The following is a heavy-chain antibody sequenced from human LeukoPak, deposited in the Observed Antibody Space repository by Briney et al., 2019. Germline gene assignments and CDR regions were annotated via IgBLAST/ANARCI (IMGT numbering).Heavy chain of an antibody. CDR2: IIPIFGTA. CDR3: AREWGLESSGYYYAY. Sequence: GASVKVSCKASGGTFSSYAISWVGKPPDKGLDWMGGIIPIFGTANYAQKFQGRVSITADESTSTAFMELSSLRSEDTAVYYCAREWGLESSGYYYAYWGQGTLVTVSS. D-gene: IGHD3-22*01. J-gene: IGHJ4*02. CDR1: GGTFSSYA. V-gene: IGHV1-69*13.